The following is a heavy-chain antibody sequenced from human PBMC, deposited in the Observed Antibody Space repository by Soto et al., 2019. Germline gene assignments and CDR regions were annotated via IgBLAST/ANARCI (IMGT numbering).Heavy chain of an antibody. Sequence: SETLSLTCTVSGGSISSYYWSWIRQPPGKGLEWIGYIYYSGSTNYNPSLKSRVTISVDTSKNQFSLKLSSVTAADTAVYYCARHPHDVIAAAGTGDAFDIWGQGTMVTVSS. V-gene: IGHV4-59*08. CDR2: IYYSGST. D-gene: IGHD6-13*01. CDR1: GGSISSYY. J-gene: IGHJ3*02. CDR3: ARHPHDVIAAAGTGDAFDI.